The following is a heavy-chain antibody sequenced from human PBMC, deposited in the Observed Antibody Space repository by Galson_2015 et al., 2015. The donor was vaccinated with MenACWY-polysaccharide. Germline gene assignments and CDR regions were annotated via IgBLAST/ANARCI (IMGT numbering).Heavy chain of an antibody. Sequence: SVKVSCKASGYTFDTYYAHWVRQAPGQGLEWMGGIIPVFETSTYAQKFQGRVTISADKSTTTTFMEVTSLTSEDTAVYYFARVPFRELTMVRGPLDYWGQGTPVTVSS. CDR2: IIPVFETS. D-gene: IGHD3-10*01. V-gene: IGHV1-69*06. CDR3: ARVPFRELTMVRGPLDY. CDR1: GYTFDTYY. J-gene: IGHJ4*02.